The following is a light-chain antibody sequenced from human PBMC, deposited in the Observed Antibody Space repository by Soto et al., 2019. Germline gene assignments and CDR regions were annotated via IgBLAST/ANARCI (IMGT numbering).Light chain of an antibody. J-gene: IGKJ3*01. Sequence: IQMTQPPSSLSASVGDTVTITCRASQPIDRYLNWFQQKSGQAPKLLMNAASTLRSGVPSRFSASGSGTDFTLTISSLQPEDYATYYCQQSYNAPFNFGPGTKVDIK. V-gene: IGKV1-39*01. CDR1: QPIDRY. CDR2: AAS. CDR3: QQSYNAPFN.